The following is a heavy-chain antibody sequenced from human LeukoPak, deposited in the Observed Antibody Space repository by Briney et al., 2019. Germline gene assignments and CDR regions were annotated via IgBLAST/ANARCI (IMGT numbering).Heavy chain of an antibody. J-gene: IGHJ6*03. V-gene: IGHV1-8*03. Sequence: GASVKVSCKASGYTFTSYDINWVRQATGQGLEWMGWMNPNSGNTGYAQKFQGRVTITRNTSISTAYMELSSLRSEDTAVYYCARAIYSSGWTYYYYMDVWGKGTTVTVSS. D-gene: IGHD6-19*01. CDR1: GYTFTSYD. CDR2: MNPNSGNT. CDR3: ARAIYSSGWTYYYYMDV.